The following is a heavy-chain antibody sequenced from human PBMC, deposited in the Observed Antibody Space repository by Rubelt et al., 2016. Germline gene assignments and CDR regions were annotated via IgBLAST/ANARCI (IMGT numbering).Heavy chain of an antibody. V-gene: IGHV4-39*07. D-gene: IGHD1-26*01. Sequence: QLQLQESGPGLVKPSETLSLTCTVSGGSISSSSYYWSWIRQPPGKGLEWIGEINHSGSTNYNPSLKSRVTISVDTSKNQFSLKLSSVTAADTAVYYCARPSGRGSYFQKYYFDYWGQGTLVTVSS. CDR2: INHSGST. CDR3: ARPSGRGSYFQKYYFDY. J-gene: IGHJ4*02. CDR1: GGSISSSSYY.